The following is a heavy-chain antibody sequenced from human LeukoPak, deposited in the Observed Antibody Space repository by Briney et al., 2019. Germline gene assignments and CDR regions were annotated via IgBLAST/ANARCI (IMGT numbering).Heavy chain of an antibody. CDR2: IYYSGST. J-gene: IGHJ4*02. Sequence: PSETLSLTCTVSGGSVSSGSYYWSWIRQPPGKGLEWIGDIYYSGSTNYNPSLKCRVTISVDTSKNQFSLKLSSVTAADTAVYYCAREGLYGDYVWSLDYWGQGTLVTVSS. CDR3: AREGLYGDYVWSLDY. V-gene: IGHV4-61*01. CDR1: GGSVSSGSYY. D-gene: IGHD4-17*01.